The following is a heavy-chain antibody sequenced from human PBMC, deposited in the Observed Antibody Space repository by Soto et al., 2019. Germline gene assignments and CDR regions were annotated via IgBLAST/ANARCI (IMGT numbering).Heavy chain of an antibody. CDR1: GFTFSSYE. Sequence: VGSLRLSCAASGFTFSSYEMNWVRQAPGKGLEWVSYISSSGSTIYYADSVKGRFTISRDNAKNSLYLQMNSLRAEDTAVYYCARDSGGSSDCDYWGQGTLVTVSS. V-gene: IGHV3-48*03. J-gene: IGHJ4*02. D-gene: IGHD1-26*01. CDR2: ISSSGSTI. CDR3: ARDSGGSSDCDY.